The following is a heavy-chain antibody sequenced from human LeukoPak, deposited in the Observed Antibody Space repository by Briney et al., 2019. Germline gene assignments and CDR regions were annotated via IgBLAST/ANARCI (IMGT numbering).Heavy chain of an antibody. Sequence: SETLSLTCTVSGGSISSGSYYWSWIRQPAGKGLEWIGRIYTSGSTNYNPSLKSRVTISVDTSKNQFSLKLSSVTAADTAVYYCARDASLNGATMIVVDDAFDIWGQGAMVTVSS. V-gene: IGHV4-61*02. CDR1: GGSISSGSYY. CDR3: ARDASLNGATMIVVDDAFDI. CDR2: IYTSGST. J-gene: IGHJ3*02. D-gene: IGHD3-22*01.